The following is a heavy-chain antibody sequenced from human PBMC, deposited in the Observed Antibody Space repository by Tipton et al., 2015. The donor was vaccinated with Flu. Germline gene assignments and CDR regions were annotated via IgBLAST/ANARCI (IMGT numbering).Heavy chain of an antibody. CDR2: IGSGSSGM. V-gene: IGHV3-11*01. CDR3: AKGKGGAYGMDV. CDR1: GFTFSDYY. D-gene: IGHD3-16*01. Sequence: SLRLSCAASGFTFSDYYMSWIRQAPGKGLEWVSYIGSGSSGMFYADSVKGRFTISRDNAKNSLYLQMNSLRVEDTALYYCAKGKGGAYGMDVWGQGTTVTVSS. J-gene: IGHJ6*02.